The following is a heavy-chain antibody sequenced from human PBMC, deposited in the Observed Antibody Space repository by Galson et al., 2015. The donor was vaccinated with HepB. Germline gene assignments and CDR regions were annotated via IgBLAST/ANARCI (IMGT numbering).Heavy chain of an antibody. CDR1: GFTFSSYA. J-gene: IGHJ6*02. CDR3: AKEWAGSSSPLDV. D-gene: IGHD6-13*01. V-gene: IGHV3-23*01. Sequence: SLRLSCAASGFTFSSYAMSWVRQAPRKGLEWVAAISGSGGSTYYADSVRGRFTISGDNSKNTLYLQMNSLRAEDTAVYYCAKEWAGSSSPLDVWGQGTTVTVSS. CDR2: ISGSGGST.